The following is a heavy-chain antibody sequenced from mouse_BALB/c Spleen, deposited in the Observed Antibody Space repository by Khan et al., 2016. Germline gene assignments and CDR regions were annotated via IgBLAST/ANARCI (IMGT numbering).Heavy chain of an antibody. CDR2: ISYSGST. CDR1: GYSITSGY. CDR3: ARYYGSSYYAMDY. D-gene: IGHD1-1*01. Sequence: EVQLQESGPSLVKPSQTLSLTCSVTGYSITSGYWNWIRKFPGNKLEYMGYISYSGSTYYNPSLKSRISIPRDTSKNQYSLQLNSVTTEDTATYYCARYYGSSYYAMDYWGQGTSVTVSS. V-gene: IGHV3-8*02. J-gene: IGHJ4*01.